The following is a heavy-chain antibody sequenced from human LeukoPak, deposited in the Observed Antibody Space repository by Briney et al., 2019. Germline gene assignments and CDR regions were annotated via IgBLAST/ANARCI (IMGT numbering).Heavy chain of an antibody. CDR1: GYTFTSYG. Sequence: ASVKVSCKASGYTFTSYGISWVRQAPGQGLEWMGWISAYNGNTNYAQKLQGRVTTTTDTSTSTAYMELRSLRSDDTAVYYCARDHYYSSYAPFYYFDYWGQGTLVTVSS. J-gene: IGHJ4*02. V-gene: IGHV1-18*01. CDR3: ARDHYYSSYAPFYYFDY. CDR2: ISAYNGNT. D-gene: IGHD2-2*01.